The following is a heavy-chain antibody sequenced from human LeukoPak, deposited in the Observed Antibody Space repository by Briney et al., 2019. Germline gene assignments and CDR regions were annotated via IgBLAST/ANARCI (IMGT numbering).Heavy chain of an antibody. CDR2: ISSSSSTI. Sequence: GGSLRLSCAASGFTFSSYSMNWVRQAPGKGLEWVSYISSSSSTIYYADSVKGRFTISGDNAKNSLYLQMNSLRAEDTAVYYCASTIFGVYYYYGMDVWGQGTTVTVSS. D-gene: IGHD3-3*01. V-gene: IGHV3-48*01. J-gene: IGHJ6*02. CDR1: GFTFSSYS. CDR3: ASTIFGVYYYYGMDV.